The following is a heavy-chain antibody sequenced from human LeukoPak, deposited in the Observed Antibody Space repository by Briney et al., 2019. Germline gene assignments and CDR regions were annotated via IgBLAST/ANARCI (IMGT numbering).Heavy chain of an antibody. Sequence: NTSETLSLTCTVSGGSISSSNYYWGWIRQPPGKGLEWIGSIYYSGSTYYNPSLKSRVTISVDTSKNQFSLKLSSVTAADAAVYYCANSGWYDIVPGYWGQGTLVTVSS. D-gene: IGHD6-19*01. V-gene: IGHV4-39*01. CDR2: IYYSGST. CDR3: ANSGWYDIVPGY. CDR1: GGSISSSNYY. J-gene: IGHJ4*02.